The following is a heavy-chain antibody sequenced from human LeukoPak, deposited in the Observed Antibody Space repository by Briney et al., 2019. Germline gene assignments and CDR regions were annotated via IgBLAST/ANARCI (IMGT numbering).Heavy chain of an antibody. CDR1: GYSFATYW. V-gene: IGHV5-51*01. D-gene: IGHD3-22*01. CDR2: INPGDSDT. Sequence: GESLQISCKGSGYSFATYWIGWVRQMPGKGLEWMGIINPGDSDTRYSPSFQGQVTISADKSIYTAYLQWSSLKASDTAMYYCARHPITRYYDSSGDSAAGPDYWGQGTLVTVSS. J-gene: IGHJ4*02. CDR3: ARHPITRYYDSSGDSAAGPDY.